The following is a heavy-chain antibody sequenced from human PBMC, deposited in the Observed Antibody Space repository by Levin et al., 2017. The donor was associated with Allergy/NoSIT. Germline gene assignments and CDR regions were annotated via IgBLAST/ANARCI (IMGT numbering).Heavy chain of an antibody. CDR1: GFTFNDYW. V-gene: IGHV3-7*04. CDR2: INPDGSGR. CDR3: ARNVATGGRFFDY. Sequence: GGSLRLSCVVSGFTFNDYWMSWVRQAPGKGLEWVANINPDGSGRYYLDSVKGRFTISRDNAKNSVYLQMNSLSAGDTAVYYCARNVATGGRFFDYWGQGSLVSVSS. J-gene: IGHJ4*02. D-gene: IGHD3-3*01.